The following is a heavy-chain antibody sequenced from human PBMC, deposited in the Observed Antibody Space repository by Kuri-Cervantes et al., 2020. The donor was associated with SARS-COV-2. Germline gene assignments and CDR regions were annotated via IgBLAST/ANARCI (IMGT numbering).Heavy chain of an antibody. CDR1: GFTFSSYA. CDR2: ISGSGGST. CDR3: ARNPTYGDYPYWYFDL. V-gene: IGHV3-23*01. J-gene: IGHJ2*01. D-gene: IGHD4-17*01. Sequence: GESLKISCAASGFTFSSYAMSWVRQAPGKGLEWVSAISGSGGSTYYADSVKGRFTISRDNSKNTLCLQMNSLRAEDTAVYYCARNPTYGDYPYWYFDLWGRGTLVTVSS.